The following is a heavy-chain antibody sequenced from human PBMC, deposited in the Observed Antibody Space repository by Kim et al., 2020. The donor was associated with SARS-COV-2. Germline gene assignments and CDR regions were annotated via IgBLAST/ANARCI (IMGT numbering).Heavy chain of an antibody. J-gene: IGHJ4*02. CDR3: ARGGNYYGSGSLPFDY. CDR1: GYTFTSYY. D-gene: IGHD3-10*01. CDR2: INPSGGST. Sequence: ASVKVSCKASGYTFTSYYMHWVRQAPGQGLEWMGIINPSGGSTSYAQKFQGRVTMTRDTSTSTVYMELSSLRSEDTAVYYCARGGNYYGSGSLPFDYWGQGTLVTVSS. V-gene: IGHV1-46*01.